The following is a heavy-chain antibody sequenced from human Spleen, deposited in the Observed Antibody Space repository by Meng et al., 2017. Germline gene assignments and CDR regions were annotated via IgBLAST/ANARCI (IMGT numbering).Heavy chain of an antibody. CDR1: GFSITSGYY. V-gene: IGHV4-38-2*02. CDR2: IYPSGIT. J-gene: IGHJ4*02. D-gene: IGHD3-22*01. CDR3: ARDFGAGYYAEDY. Sequence: SETLSLTCTLPGFSITSGYYWGWTRQPPGKGLEWIANIYPSGITYYNPSLKSRVTISIDTSKNQVYLNLRSVTAADTAMYYCARDFGAGYYAEDYWGQGSLVTVSS.